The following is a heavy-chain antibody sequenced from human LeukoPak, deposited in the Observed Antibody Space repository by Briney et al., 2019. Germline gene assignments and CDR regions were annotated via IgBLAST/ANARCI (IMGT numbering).Heavy chain of an antibody. CDR2: IKNDGSET. CDR1: GFNFRDRW. J-gene: IGHJ4*02. CDR3: VKNDGWFHLAQ. V-gene: IGHV3-7*03. Sequence: PGGSLRLSCAVSGFNFRDRWMDWVRQAPGKGLEWVGHIKNDGSETYYLDSLKGRFSISRDNTNNALYLQTNSLRVEDTAVYYCVKNDGWFHLAQWGQGTLVTVSS. D-gene: IGHD6-19*01.